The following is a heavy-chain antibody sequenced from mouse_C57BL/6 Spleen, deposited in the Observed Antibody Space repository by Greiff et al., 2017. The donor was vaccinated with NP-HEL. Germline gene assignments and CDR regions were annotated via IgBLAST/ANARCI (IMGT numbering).Heavy chain of an antibody. CDR3: MVTTVVATKAY. J-gene: IGHJ3*01. Sequence: VQLQQPGAELVKPGASVKLSCKASGYTFTSYWMHWVKQRPGQGLEWIGMIHPNSGSTNYNEKFKSKATLTVDKSSSTAYMQLSSLTSEDSAVYYCMVTTVVATKAYWGQGTLVTVSA. CDR1: GYTFTSYW. V-gene: IGHV1-64*01. CDR2: IHPNSGST. D-gene: IGHD1-1*01.